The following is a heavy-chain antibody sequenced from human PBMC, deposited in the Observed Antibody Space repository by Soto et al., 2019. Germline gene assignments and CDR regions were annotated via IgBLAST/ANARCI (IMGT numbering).Heavy chain of an antibody. CDR2: IYPGDSDT. CDR1: GYSFSNYW. D-gene: IGHD1-20*01. Sequence: PGESLKISCKGSGYSFSNYWIGWVRQMPGKGLEWMGIIYPGDSDTRYSPSFQGQVTISADKSISTAYLQWRSLKASDSAMYYCARSRITGSTWPFDYGGQETLVTVSS. CDR3: ARSRITGSTWPFDY. J-gene: IGHJ4*02. V-gene: IGHV5-51*01.